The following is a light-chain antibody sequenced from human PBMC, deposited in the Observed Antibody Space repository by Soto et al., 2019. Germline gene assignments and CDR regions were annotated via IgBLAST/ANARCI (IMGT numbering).Light chain of an antibody. Sequence: DIQMSQSPSSLSASVGDRVTITCRAAESISRHLNWYQQKPGRAPDLLIYAASTLQNGVPSRFTGSGSGTEFTLTISSLQSEDFAVYYCQQYKNWPLFGQGTRLEIK. CDR1: ESISRH. CDR2: AAS. J-gene: IGKJ5*01. CDR3: QQYKNWPL. V-gene: IGKV1-39*01.